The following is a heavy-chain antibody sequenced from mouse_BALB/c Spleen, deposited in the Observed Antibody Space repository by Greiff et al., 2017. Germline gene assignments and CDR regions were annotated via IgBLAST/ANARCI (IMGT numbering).Heavy chain of an antibody. D-gene: IGHD1-1*02. CDR3: AGGKDYAMDY. V-gene: IGHV3-6*02. J-gene: IGHJ4*01. CDR2: ISYDGSN. CDR1: GYSITSGYY. Sequence: EVKLLESGPGLVKPSQSLSLTCSVTGYSITSGYYWNWIRQFPGNKLEWMGYISYDGSNNYNPSLKNRISITRDTSKNQFFLKLNSVTTEDTATYYCAGGKDYAMDYWGQGTSVTVSS.